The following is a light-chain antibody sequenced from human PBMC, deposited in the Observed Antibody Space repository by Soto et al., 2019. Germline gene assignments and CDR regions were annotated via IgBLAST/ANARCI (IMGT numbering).Light chain of an antibody. CDR2: DAS. Sequence: EIVMTQSPATLSMSPGERAALSCRAIQSVSSNLAWYQQKPGQAPRLLIFDASNRATGIPARFSGSGSGTDFTLTISSLEPEDFAVYYCQQRNNWPPEITFGQGTRLEIK. CDR3: QQRNNWPPEIT. CDR1: QSVSSN. J-gene: IGKJ5*01. V-gene: IGKV3-11*01.